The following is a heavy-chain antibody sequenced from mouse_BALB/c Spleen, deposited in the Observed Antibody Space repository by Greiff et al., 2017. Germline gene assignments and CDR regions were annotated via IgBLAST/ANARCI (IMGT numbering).Heavy chain of an antibody. D-gene: IGHD1-1*01. Sequence: VQLQQSGTVLARPGASVKMSCKASGYTFTSYWMHWVKQRPGQGLEWIGAIYPGNSDTSYNQKFKGKAKLTAVTSTSTAYMELSSLTNEDSAVYYCTRSDYYYGSSSYAMDYWGQGTSVTVSS. J-gene: IGHJ4*01. V-gene: IGHV1-5*01. CDR3: TRSDYYYGSSSYAMDY. CDR2: IYPGNSDT. CDR1: GYTFTSYW.